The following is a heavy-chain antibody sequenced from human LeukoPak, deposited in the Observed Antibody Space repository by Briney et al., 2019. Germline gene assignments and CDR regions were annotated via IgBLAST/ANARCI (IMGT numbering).Heavy chain of an antibody. CDR2: IYNGGST. Sequence: TGGALRLSCAASGFTVSSNYMSWVRQAPGKGLEWVSVIYNGGSTYYADSVKGRFTISRDNSKNTLYLQMNSLRAEDTAVYYCARDDYGDYGFDYWGQGTLVTVSS. J-gene: IGHJ4*02. CDR1: GFTVSSNY. V-gene: IGHV3-53*01. D-gene: IGHD4-17*01. CDR3: ARDDYGDYGFDY.